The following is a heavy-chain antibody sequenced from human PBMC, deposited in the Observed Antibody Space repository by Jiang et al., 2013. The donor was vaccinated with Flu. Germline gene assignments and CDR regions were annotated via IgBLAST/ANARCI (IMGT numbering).Heavy chain of an antibody. CDR2: IYSGGST. Sequence: EWVSVIYSGGSTYDADSVKGRFTISRDNSKNTLYFQMNSLRAEDTAVYYCARVTAEGYFDYWGQGTLVTVSS. V-gene: IGHV3-53*01. CDR3: ARVTAEGYFDY. D-gene: IGHD6-13*01. J-gene: IGHJ4*02.